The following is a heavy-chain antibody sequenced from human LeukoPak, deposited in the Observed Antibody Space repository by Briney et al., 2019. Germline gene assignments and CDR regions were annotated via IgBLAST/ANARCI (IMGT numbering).Heavy chain of an antibody. CDR1: GFTFSRFW. CDR3: AKSAGYTSNWYNFQH. CDR2: ISGSGGTT. J-gene: IGHJ1*01. V-gene: IGHV3-23*01. D-gene: IGHD6-13*01. Sequence: GGSLRLSCAASGFTFSRFWMSWVRQTPGKGLEWVSAISGSGGTTYYADSLKGRFTISRDNSKNTLYLQMNSLRAEDTALYYCAKSAGYTSNWYNFQHWGQGTLVTVSS.